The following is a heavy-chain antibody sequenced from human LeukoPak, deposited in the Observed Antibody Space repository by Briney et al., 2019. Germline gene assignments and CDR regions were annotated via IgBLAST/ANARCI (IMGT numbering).Heavy chain of an antibody. Sequence: SETLSLTCTVSGGSISSYYWNWIRQPPGKGLEWIGYIYYSGTTNYNPSLKSRDTISVDTSKNQFSLKLSSVTAAYTAVYYCARGVYIAAAQYGYWGQGTLVTVSS. CDR3: ARGVYIAAAQYGY. J-gene: IGHJ4*02. CDR1: GGSISSYY. V-gene: IGHV4-59*01. D-gene: IGHD6-13*01. CDR2: IYYSGTT.